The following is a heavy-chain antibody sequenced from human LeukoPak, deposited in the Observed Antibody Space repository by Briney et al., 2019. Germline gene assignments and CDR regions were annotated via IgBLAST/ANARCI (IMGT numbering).Heavy chain of an antibody. CDR1: GGSFSGYY. D-gene: IGHD3-10*01. V-gene: IGHV4-34*01. J-gene: IGHJ6*02. Sequence: PSETLSLTCAVYGGSFSGYYWSWIRQPPGKGLEWIGEINHSGSTNYNPSLKSRVTMSVDTSKNQFSLKLSSVTAADTAVYYCARDRAMVRGRAYYGMDVWGQGTTVTVSS. CDR3: ARDRAMVRGRAYYGMDV. CDR2: INHSGST.